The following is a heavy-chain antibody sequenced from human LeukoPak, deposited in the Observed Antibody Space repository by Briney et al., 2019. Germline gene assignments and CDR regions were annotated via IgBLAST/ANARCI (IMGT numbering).Heavy chain of an antibody. CDR2: TFYNGKT. CDR1: GGSISSTDYY. CDR3: ARRSGRTPNYFDP. J-gene: IGHJ5*02. D-gene: IGHD6-25*01. V-gene: IGHV4-39*01. Sequence: SETLSLTCTVSGGSISSTDYYWAWIRQPPGKGLEWIGATFYNGKTFYNPSLENRVTMSVDSSKNQFSLKLTSVTAADTAVYYCARRSGRTPNYFDPWGQGTLVTVSS.